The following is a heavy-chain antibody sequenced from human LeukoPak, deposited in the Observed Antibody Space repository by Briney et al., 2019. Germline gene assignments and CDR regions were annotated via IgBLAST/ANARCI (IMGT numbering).Heavy chain of an antibody. CDR1: GFTFSSYA. CDR2: ISYDGSNK. D-gene: IGHD6-13*01. CDR3: AREYIRCFDY. V-gene: IGHV3-30*01. Sequence: GGSLRLSCAASGFTFSSYAMHGVRQAPGKGLEWVAVISYDGSNKYYADSVKGRFTISRDNSKNTLYLQMNSLRAEDTAVYYCAREYIRCFDYWGQGTLVTVSS. J-gene: IGHJ4*02.